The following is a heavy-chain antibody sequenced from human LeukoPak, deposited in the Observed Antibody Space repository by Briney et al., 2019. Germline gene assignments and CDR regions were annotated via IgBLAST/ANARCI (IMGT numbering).Heavy chain of an antibody. CDR2: TNHVGST. CDR1: GGSSSGYY. D-gene: IGHD6-13*01. J-gene: IGHJ2*01. Sequence: PSETRSLTSAVYGGSSSGYYWSWIRQPPEKVLEWDGATNHVGSTNYNPTLKSRVTISVDTSKNQFSMKLSSVTAADTAVYYWARGDSSSPPAFRYFDLWGRGTLVTVSS. V-gene: IGHV4-34*01. CDR3: ARGDSSSPPAFRYFDL.